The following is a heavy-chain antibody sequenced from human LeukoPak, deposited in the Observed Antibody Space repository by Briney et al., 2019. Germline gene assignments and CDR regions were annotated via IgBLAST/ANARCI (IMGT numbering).Heavy chain of an antibody. CDR3: AKDVGIAAARGYFDY. CDR1: GFTFSSYA. Sequence: PGGSLRLSCAASGFTFSSYAMSWVRQAPGKGLEGVSAISGSGGSPYYADPVKGRFTISRDNSKNTLYLQMNSLRAEDTAVYYCAKDVGIAAARGYFDYWGQGTLVTVSS. J-gene: IGHJ4*02. V-gene: IGHV3-23*01. CDR2: ISGSGGSP. D-gene: IGHD6-13*01.